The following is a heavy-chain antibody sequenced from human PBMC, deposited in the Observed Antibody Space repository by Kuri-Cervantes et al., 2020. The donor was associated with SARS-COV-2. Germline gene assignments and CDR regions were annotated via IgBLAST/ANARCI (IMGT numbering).Heavy chain of an antibody. J-gene: IGHJ6*02. CDR2: FDPEDGET. V-gene: IGHV1-24*01. CDR3: ATGFYRAMVPEEDYYYGMDV. D-gene: IGHD5-18*01. Sequence: ASVKVSCKVSGYTLTELSMHWVRQAPGKGLEWMGGFDPEDGETIYAQKFQGRVTMTEDTSTDTAYMELSSLRSEDTAVYYCATGFYRAMVPEEDYYYGMDVWGQGPTVTVSS. CDR1: GYTLTELS.